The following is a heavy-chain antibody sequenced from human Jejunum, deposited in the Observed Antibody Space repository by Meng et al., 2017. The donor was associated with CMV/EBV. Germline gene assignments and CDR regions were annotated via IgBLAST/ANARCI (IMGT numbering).Heavy chain of an antibody. Sequence: VSTQALGPGLVKPSQPLSLTCAVSGGSIGSGDYYWSWIRQPPGKGLEWIGYIHDTGSTYYNPSLKSRVDISLGTSRNHFSLTLSSVTAEDTAVYFCARGSIFVSFDSWGQGTLVTVSS. CDR2: IHDTGST. CDR1: GGSIGSGDYY. CDR3: ARGSIFVSFDS. D-gene: IGHD3-3*01. V-gene: IGHV4-30-4*08. J-gene: IGHJ4*02.